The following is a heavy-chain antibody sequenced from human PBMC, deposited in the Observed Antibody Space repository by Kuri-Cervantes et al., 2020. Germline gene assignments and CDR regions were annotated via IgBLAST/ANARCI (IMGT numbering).Heavy chain of an antibody. D-gene: IGHD6-19*01. Sequence: SETLSLTCTVSGGSISSGSYYWSWIRQPAGKGLEWIGRTYTSGSTNYNPSLKSRVTISVDTSKNQFSLKLSSVTAADTAVYYCASDLQHYSSGWYQAFDIWGQGTMVTVSS. V-gene: IGHV4-61*02. CDR1: GGSISSGSYY. CDR3: ASDLQHYSSGWYQAFDI. CDR2: TYTSGST. J-gene: IGHJ3*02.